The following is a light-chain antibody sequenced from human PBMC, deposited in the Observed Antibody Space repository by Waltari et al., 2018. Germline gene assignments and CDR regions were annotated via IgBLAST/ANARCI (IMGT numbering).Light chain of an antibody. V-gene: IGLV1-44*01. J-gene: IGLJ2*01. CDR2: SNN. CDR1: SSYIEGNT. CDR3: AVWDDSLSGVV. Sequence: QSVLTQAPSASGTPGRRVTIPCSGSSSYIEGNTVNWYQQLPGTAPKLLIYSNNQRPSGVPDRFSGSKSGTSASLAISGLQSEDEAEYSCAVWDDSLSGVVFGGGTKLTVL.